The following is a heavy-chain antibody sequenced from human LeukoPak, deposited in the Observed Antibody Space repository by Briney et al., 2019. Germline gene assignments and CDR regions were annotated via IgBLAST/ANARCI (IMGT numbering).Heavy chain of an antibody. CDR1: GGSISSSSYY. Sequence: SETLSLTCTVSGGSISSSSYYWNWIRQPPGKGLEWIGYIYYSGSTNYNPSLMRRVTISVDTSKNQFSLKLSSVTAADTAVYYCARLRGYTYGSYFGYWGQGTLVTVSS. V-gene: IGHV4-61*01. CDR3: ARLRGYTYGSYFGY. D-gene: IGHD5-18*01. CDR2: IYYSGST. J-gene: IGHJ4*02.